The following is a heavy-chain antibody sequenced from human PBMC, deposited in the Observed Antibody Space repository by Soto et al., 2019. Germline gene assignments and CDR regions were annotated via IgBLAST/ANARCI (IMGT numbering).Heavy chain of an antibody. CDR3: ARDRDSGGFDY. CDR2: IYSIGTT. J-gene: IGHJ4*01. D-gene: IGHD4-17*01. V-gene: IGHV3-66*01. CDR1: GFTVSSNF. Sequence: EVQLVESGGDLVQPGGSLRLSCAASGFTVSSNFMSWVRQAPGKGLEWVSVIYSIGTTYYADSVKGRFTISRDTSKNTLYLQMNCLRGEDTAVYYWARDRDSGGFDYWGHGTLVTVSS.